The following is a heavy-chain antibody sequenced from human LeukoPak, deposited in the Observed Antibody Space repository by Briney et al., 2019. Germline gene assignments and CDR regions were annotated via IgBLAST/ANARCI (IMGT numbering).Heavy chain of an antibody. J-gene: IGHJ4*02. V-gene: IGHV3-23*01. D-gene: IGHD3-3*01. Sequence: GGSLRLSCAASGFTFSSYAMSWVRQAPGKGLEWVSAISGSGGSTYYADSVKGRFTISRDNSKNTLYLQMNSLRAEDTAVYYCAKDLNDFWSGRPGPFDYWGQGTLVTVSS. CDR3: AKDLNDFWSGRPGPFDY. CDR2: ISGSGGST. CDR1: GFTFSSYA.